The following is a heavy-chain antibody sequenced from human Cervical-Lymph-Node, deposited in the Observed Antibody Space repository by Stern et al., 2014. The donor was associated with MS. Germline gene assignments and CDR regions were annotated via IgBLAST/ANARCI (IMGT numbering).Heavy chain of an antibody. J-gene: IGHJ3*02. V-gene: IGHV1-69*08. D-gene: IGHD3-10*01. CDR3: ARESTGDAFDI. CDR2: IIAIVGIA. CDR1: GGTFSSYT. Sequence: QVQLVQSGAEVKKPGSSVKVSCKASGGTFSSYTITWVRQAPGQGLEWMGRIIAIVGIADYAQKFQGRVTITADKSTSTAYMELSSLRSEDTAVYYCARESTGDAFDIWGQGTMGTVSS.